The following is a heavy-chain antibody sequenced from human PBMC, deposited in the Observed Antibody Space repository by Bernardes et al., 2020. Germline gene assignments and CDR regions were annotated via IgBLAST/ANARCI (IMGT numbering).Heavy chain of an antibody. CDR2: IFSSGGT. Sequence: SETLSLTCTVSGGSISSSSYYWGWIRQPPGKGLEWIGSIFSSGGTNYNPSLKSRVTISVDTSKNQFSLTLNSVTAADTAVYYCATPGGYCTSTSCPVLLWDDWGEGTLVTVSS. J-gene: IGHJ4*02. CDR3: ATPGGYCTSTSCPVLLWDD. CDR1: GGSISSSSYY. D-gene: IGHD2-2*01. V-gene: IGHV4-39*01.